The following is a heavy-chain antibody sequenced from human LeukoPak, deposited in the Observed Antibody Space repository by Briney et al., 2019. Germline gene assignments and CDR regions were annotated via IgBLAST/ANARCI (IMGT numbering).Heavy chain of an antibody. CDR2: ISWNSGSI. CDR3: AKSGGNTSSREFFDS. J-gene: IGHJ4*02. D-gene: IGHD3-10*01. Sequence: PGRSLRLSCAASGFTFDDYAMHWVRQAPGKGLEWVSGISWNSGSIGYADSVKGRCTISRDNSKNTLYLQMNSLRVEDTAVYFCAKSGGNTSSREFFDSWGQGTLVTVSS. CDR1: GFTFDDYA. V-gene: IGHV3-9*01.